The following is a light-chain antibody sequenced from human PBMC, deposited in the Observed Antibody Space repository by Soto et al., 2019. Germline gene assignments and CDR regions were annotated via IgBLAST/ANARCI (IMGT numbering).Light chain of an antibody. CDR1: SSDVGGYNY. J-gene: IGLJ1*01. V-gene: IGLV2-14*01. CDR2: EVS. CDR3: SSYPSSSPLV. Sequence: QSALTQPAYVSGSPGQSITISCTGTSSDVGGYNYVSWYQQHPGKAPKLMIYEVSNRPSGVSNRFSGSKSGNTASLTISGLQAEDESDYYCSSYPSSSPLVFGTGTNFTVL.